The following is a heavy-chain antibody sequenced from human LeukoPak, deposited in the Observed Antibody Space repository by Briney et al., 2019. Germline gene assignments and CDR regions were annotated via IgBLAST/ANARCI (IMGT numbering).Heavy chain of an antibody. J-gene: IGHJ3*01. CDR1: GFSFSHTW. CDR2: IKSKTNGGEAT. CDR3: ATDRIVGASAFDV. D-gene: IGHD1-26*01. Sequence: GGSLRLSCAGSGFSFSHTWMDWVRQAPGKGLEYIGRIKSKTNGGEATEYAAAVTGRFFISRDDSASTLYLHLNSLKTEDTAVYYCATDRIVGASAFDVWGQGTMVTVSS. V-gene: IGHV3-15*01.